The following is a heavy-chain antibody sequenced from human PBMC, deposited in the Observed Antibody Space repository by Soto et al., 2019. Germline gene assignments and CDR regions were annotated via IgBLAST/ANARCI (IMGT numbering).Heavy chain of an antibody. V-gene: IGHV3-21*01. CDR1: GFTFRTYT. CDR2: IRGFSPYT. CDR3: ARDRGYDAHDYYHNAMDV. J-gene: IGHJ6*02. Sequence: EVQLVESGGGLVKPGGSLRLSCISSGFTFRTYTMNWVRQAPGKGLEWVSGIRGFSPYTFYAESVKGRFTISRDNAKNSVFLQMDSLRAEDTAVYYCARDRGYDAHDYYHNAMDVWGQGTTVTVSS. D-gene: IGHD3-10*01.